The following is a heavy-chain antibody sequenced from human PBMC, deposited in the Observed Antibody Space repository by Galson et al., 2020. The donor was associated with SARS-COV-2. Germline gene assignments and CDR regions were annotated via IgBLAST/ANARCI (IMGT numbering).Heavy chain of an antibody. CDR2: INHSGST. J-gene: IGHJ6*03. V-gene: IGHV4-34*01. CDR3: ARGGSRPIMVFDYYYFYMDV. CDR1: GGSFSGYS. D-gene: IGHD2-8*01. Sequence: SQTLSLTCAVYGGSFSGYSWTWVRQPPGKGLEWIGEINHSGSTNYNPSLKSRVFISVDTSKIQFSLKLRSVTAADTAIYYCARGGSRPIMVFDYYYFYMDVWGKGTTVTVSS.